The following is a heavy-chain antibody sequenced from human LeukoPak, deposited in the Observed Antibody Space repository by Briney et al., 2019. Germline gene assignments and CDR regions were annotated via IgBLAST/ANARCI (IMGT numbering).Heavy chain of an antibody. V-gene: IGHV3-21*01. CDR1: GFTFSSYW. CDR2: ISGSGGST. D-gene: IGHD3-9*01. J-gene: IGHJ4*02. Sequence: GGSLRLSCAASGFTFSSYWMSWVRQAPGKGLEWVSAISGSGGSTYYADSVKGRFTISRDNAKNSLYLQMNSLRAEDTAVYYCARGLRYYDILTGYYYFDYWGQGTLVTVSS. CDR3: ARGLRYYDILTGYYYFDY.